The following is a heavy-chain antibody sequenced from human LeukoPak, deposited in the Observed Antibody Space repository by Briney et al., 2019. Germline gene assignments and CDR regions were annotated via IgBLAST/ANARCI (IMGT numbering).Heavy chain of an antibody. CDR1: GFTFSSYW. J-gene: IGHJ4*02. Sequence: GGSLRLSCAASGFTFSSYWMSWVRQAPGKGLEWVANIKQDGSEKYYVDSVKGRFTISRDNAKNSLYLQMNSLRAEDTAVYYCARGVYGSGSYRLDYWGQGTLVTVSS. CDR2: IKQDGSEK. V-gene: IGHV3-7*01. D-gene: IGHD3-10*01. CDR3: ARGVYGSGSYRLDY.